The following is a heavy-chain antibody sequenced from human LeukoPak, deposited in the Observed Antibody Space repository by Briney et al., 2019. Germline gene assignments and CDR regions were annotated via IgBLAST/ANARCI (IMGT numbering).Heavy chain of an antibody. J-gene: IGHJ4*02. CDR1: GFTFSSYL. CDR3: ARGAAAALY. Sequence: PGGSLRLSCAASGFTFSSYLMHWVRQAPGKGLVWVSRINSEGSTTGSADSVKGRFTISRDNARNTLYLQMNSLRAEDTAVYYCARGAAAALYWGQGTLVTVSS. V-gene: IGHV3-74*01. CDR2: INSEGSTT. D-gene: IGHD6-13*01.